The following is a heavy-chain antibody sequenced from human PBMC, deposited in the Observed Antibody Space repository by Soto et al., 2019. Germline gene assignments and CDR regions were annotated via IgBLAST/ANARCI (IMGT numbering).Heavy chain of an antibody. Sequence: SETLSLTCAVSGGSISRYYWSWIRQPPGKGLEWIGNIYYSGSNNYNPSLKSRVTMSVDTSKNQFSLNLSSVTAEDTAVYYCARMLMNYYRLDYWGQGALVTIAS. V-gene: IGHV4-59*01. CDR1: GGSISRYY. CDR3: ARMLMNYYRLDY. D-gene: IGHD3-10*01. J-gene: IGHJ4*02. CDR2: IYYSGSN.